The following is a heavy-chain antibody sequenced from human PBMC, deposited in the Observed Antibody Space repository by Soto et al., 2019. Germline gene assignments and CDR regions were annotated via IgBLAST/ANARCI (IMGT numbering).Heavy chain of an antibody. CDR3: AAVGVISY. CDR2: IYYSGSP. Sequence: QVQLQESGPGLVKPSETLSLTCTVSGGSVSSGSYYWSWIRQPPGKGLEWIGYIYYSGSPNYNPSLKSRVTISVDTSKNQFSLKLSSVTAADTAVYYCAAVGVISYWGQGTLVTVSS. CDR1: GGSVSSGSYY. D-gene: IGHD3-10*01. J-gene: IGHJ4*02. V-gene: IGHV4-61*01.